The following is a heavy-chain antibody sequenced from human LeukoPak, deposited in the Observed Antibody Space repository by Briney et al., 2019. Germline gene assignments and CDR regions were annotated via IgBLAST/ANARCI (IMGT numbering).Heavy chain of an antibody. CDR2: ISTSSTYI. J-gene: IGHJ4*02. CDR1: GFIFSSYN. CDR3: ASSNWYRFDY. Sequence: GGSLRLSCAASGFIFSSYNMNWVRQAPGKGLEWVSYISTSSTYIYYGDSLKGRFTISRDNAKSSLYLQMDSLRAEDTAVYHCASSNWYRFDYWGQGTLVTVSS. V-gene: IGHV3-21*06. D-gene: IGHD6-13*01.